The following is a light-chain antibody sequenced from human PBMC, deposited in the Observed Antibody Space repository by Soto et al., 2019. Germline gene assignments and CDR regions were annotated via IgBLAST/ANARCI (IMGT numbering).Light chain of an antibody. CDR3: NSYTSSSSSYV. CDR1: SSDVGGYNY. Sequence: QSALTQPASVSGSPGQSITISCTGTSSDVGGYNYVSWYQQQPGKAPKLIIYEVSNRPSGVSNRFSGSKSGNTASLTISGLQAEDEADYYCNSYTSSSSSYVFGTGTKLTVL. V-gene: IGLV2-14*01. CDR2: EVS. J-gene: IGLJ1*01.